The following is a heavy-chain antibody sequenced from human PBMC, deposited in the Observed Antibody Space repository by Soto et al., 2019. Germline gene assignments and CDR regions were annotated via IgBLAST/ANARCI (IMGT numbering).Heavy chain of an antibody. CDR2: IYYSGST. V-gene: IGHV4-59*01. J-gene: IGHJ3*01. D-gene: IGHD3-22*01. Sequence: XXXSISSYYWSWIRQPPGKGLEWIGYIYYSGSTNYNPSLKSRVTISVDTSKNQFSLKLSSVTAADTAVYYCARTYYYDISGYYSDAFDXWGQGTMVTVSS. CDR1: XXSISSYY. CDR3: ARTYYYDISGYYSDAFDX.